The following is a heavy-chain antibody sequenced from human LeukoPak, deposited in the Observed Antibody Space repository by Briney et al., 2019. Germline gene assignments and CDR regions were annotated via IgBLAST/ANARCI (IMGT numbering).Heavy chain of an antibody. Sequence: GRSLRLSCAASGFTFSSYAMHWVRQAPGKGLEWVAVISYDGSNKYYADSVKGRFTISRDNSKNTLYLQMNSLRAEDTAVYYCAKQEAGAATHAFDIWGQGTMVTVSS. CDR2: ISYDGSNK. CDR1: GFTFSSYA. J-gene: IGHJ3*02. D-gene: IGHD1-26*01. CDR3: AKQEAGAATHAFDI. V-gene: IGHV3-30-3*02.